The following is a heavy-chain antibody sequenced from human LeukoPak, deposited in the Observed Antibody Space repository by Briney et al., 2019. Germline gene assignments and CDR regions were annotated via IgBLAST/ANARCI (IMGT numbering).Heavy chain of an antibody. J-gene: IGHJ4*02. CDR2: ISSSGSTI. CDR1: GFTFSDYY. V-gene: IGHV3-11*01. D-gene: IGHD4-17*01. CDR3: ARVYATVTTSGYFDY. Sequence: PGGSLRLSCAASGFTFSDYYMSWIRQAPGKGLEWVSYISSSGSTIYYADSVKGRFTISRDNAKNSLYLQMNSLRAEDTAVYYCARVYATVTTSGYFDYWGQGTLVTVSS.